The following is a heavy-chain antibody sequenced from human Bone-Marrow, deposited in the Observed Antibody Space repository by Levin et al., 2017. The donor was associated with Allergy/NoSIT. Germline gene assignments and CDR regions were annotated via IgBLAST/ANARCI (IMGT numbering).Heavy chain of an antibody. J-gene: IGHJ5*02. CDR1: GNTLSQVS. CDR3: ATGKEGAFSGYWFDP. D-gene: IGHD6-25*01. Sequence: GESLKISCKVSGNTLSQVSMHWVRQTPGGVLEWMGTFDPEDGGTIYAQRLEGRLTMIEDTPTNTAYMELTSLRSDDTAIYYCATGKEGAFSGYWFDPWGQGTLVTVSS. CDR2: FDPEDGGT. V-gene: IGHV1-24*01.